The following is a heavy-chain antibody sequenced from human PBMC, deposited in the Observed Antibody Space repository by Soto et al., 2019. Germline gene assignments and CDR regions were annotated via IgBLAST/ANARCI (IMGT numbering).Heavy chain of an antibody. CDR3: ARVLDCSGGSCYANWFDP. CDR1: GGSISSYY. J-gene: IGHJ5*02. CDR2: IYYSGNT. D-gene: IGHD2-15*01. V-gene: IGHV4-59*01. Sequence: QVQLQESGPGLVKPSETLSLTCTVSGGSISSYYWSWIRQPPGKGLEWIGYIYYSGNTNYNPSLKSRVTISVDTSKNQFSLKLSSVTAADTAVYYCARVLDCSGGSCYANWFDPWGQGTLVTVSS.